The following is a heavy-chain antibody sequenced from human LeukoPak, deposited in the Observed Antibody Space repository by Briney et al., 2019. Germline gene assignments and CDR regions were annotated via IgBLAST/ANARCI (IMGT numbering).Heavy chain of an antibody. CDR1: GDSITSGSYY. Sequence: SETLSLTCTVSGDSITSGSYYWSWIRQPAGKGLEWIGRIFISGGTNYNPSLRSRVTMSLDTSKNQFSLKLYSVTAADTAVYYCARGGSTLHSAGGHDIEFYYYYYMDVWGKGTTVAISS. CDR3: ARGGSTLHSAGGHDIEFYYYYYMDV. CDR2: IFISGGT. J-gene: IGHJ6*03. D-gene: IGHD3-9*01. V-gene: IGHV4-61*02.